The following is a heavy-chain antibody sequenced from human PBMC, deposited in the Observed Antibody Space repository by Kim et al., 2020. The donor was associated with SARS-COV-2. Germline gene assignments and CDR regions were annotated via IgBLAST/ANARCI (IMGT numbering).Heavy chain of an antibody. D-gene: IGHD3-3*01. CDR1: GYTLTELS. V-gene: IGHV1-24*01. J-gene: IGHJ5*02. CDR3: ATTNYDFWSGRRWFDP. CDR2: FDPEDGET. Sequence: ASVKVSCKVSGYTLTELSMHWVRQAPGKGLEWMGGFDPEDGETIYAQKFQGRVTMTEDTSTDTAYMELSSLRSEDTAVYYCATTNYDFWSGRRWFDPWGQGTLVTVSS.